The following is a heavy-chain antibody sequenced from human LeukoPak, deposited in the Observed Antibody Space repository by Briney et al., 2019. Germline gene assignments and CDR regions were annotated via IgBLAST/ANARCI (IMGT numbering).Heavy chain of an antibody. Sequence: GGSLRLSCAASGFTFRSYGMSWVRQAPGKGLEWVSGISGSGGSTYYADSVKGRFTISRDNAKNSLYLQMNSLRAEDTALYFCARDATTEPGTVYMDVWGKGTTVTISS. CDR3: ARDATTEPGTVYMDV. CDR1: GFTFRSYG. D-gene: IGHD6-13*01. J-gene: IGHJ6*03. CDR2: ISGSGGST. V-gene: IGHV3-23*01.